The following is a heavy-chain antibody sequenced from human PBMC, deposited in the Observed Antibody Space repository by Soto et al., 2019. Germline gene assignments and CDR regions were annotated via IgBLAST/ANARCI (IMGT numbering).Heavy chain of an antibody. Sequence: RASVKVSCKASGYTFSTYGISWVRQAPEQGLEWMGWISAHNGHTNYVQKFQDRVTMTTDTSTSTAYMELRSLRSDDTAVYYCARVAYYYDSRGYSTPRGYFDYGGQGTPVT. CDR2: ISAHNGHT. V-gene: IGHV1-18*01. CDR1: GYTFSTYG. J-gene: IGHJ4*02. CDR3: ARVAYYYDSRGYSTPRGYFDY. D-gene: IGHD3-22*01.